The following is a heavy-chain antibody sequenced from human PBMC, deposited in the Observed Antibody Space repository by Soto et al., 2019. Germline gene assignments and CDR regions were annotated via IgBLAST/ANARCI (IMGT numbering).Heavy chain of an antibody. Sequence: PSETLSLTCTVSGGSIISYYWSWIRQPAGKGLEWIGRIYTSGSTNYNPSLKSRVTMSVDTSKNQFSLKLSSVTAADTAVYYCAAYYDFWSGYNWFDPWGQGTLVTVSS. V-gene: IGHV4-4*07. J-gene: IGHJ5*02. CDR2: IYTSGST. D-gene: IGHD3-3*01. CDR1: GGSIISYY. CDR3: AAYYDFWSGYNWFDP.